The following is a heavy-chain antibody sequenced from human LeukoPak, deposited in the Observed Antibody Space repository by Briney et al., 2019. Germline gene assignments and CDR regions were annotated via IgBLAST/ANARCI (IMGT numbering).Heavy chain of an antibody. CDR2: IIPIFGTA. V-gene: IGHV1-69*05. J-gene: IGHJ3*02. D-gene: IGHD2-2*01. CDR3: ASKNQLEAFDI. CDR1: GGTFSSYA. Sequence: ASVKVSCKASGGTFSSYAISWVRQAPGQGLEWMGGIIPIFGTANYAQKFQGRVTITTDESTSTAYMELSSLRSEDTAVYYCASKNQLEAFDIWGQGTMVTVSS.